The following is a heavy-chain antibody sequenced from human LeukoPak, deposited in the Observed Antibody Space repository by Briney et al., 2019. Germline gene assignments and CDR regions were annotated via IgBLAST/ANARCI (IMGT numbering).Heavy chain of an antibody. CDR1: GFTVSSDY. D-gene: IGHD5-24*01. V-gene: IGHV3-53*05. CDR3: AKAGDGYNLFDY. Sequence: PGGSLRLSCARSGFTVSSDYMSWVRQALGKGREGVSGIYSGGSTYYADSVKGRFNISRDNYKNTLYLQMNSLRAEDTAVYYCAKAGDGYNLFDYWGQGTLVTVSS. J-gene: IGHJ4*02. CDR2: IYSGGST.